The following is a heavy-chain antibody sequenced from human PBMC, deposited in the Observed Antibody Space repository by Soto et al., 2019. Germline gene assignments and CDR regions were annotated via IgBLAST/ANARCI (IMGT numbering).Heavy chain of an antibody. Sequence: SGGVCYSASCCTFPSYDINWVRQATGQGLEWMGWMNPNSGNTGYAQKFQGRVTMTRNTSISTAYMELNSVTPEDTAVYYCIRRRSSYGIDVWGQGTTVTVS. J-gene: IGHJ6*02. CDR3: IRRRSSYGIDV. V-gene: IGHV1-8*01. D-gene: IGHD6-13*01. CDR2: MNPNSGNT. CDR1: CCTFPSYD.